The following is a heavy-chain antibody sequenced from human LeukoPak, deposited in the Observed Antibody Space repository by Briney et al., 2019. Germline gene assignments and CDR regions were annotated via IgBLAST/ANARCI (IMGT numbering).Heavy chain of an antibody. J-gene: IGHJ6*02. CDR1: GGSISSTNYY. V-gene: IGHV4-39*02. CDR3: ARDRRYYDTSGTVYYDAMDV. CDR2: IYYSGST. Sequence: SETLSLTCTVSGGSISSTNYYWGWIRQPPGKGLEWIGSIYYSGSTYYNPSLKSRVTISIDTSKNQFSLKLRSVTAADTAVYYCARDRRYYDTSGTVYYDAMDVWGQGTTVTVSS. D-gene: IGHD3-22*01.